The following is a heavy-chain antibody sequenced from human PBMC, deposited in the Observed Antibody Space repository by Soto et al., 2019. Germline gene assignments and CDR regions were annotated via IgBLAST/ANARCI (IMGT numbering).Heavy chain of an antibody. D-gene: IGHD3-10*01. Sequence: GGSLRLSCTASGFTFGDYAMSWVRQAPGKGLEWVGFIRSKAYGGTTEYAASVKGRFTISRDDSKSIAYLQMNSLKTEDTAVYYCTRVWTPDYHGMDVWGQGTTVTVSS. CDR2: IRSKAYGGTT. V-gene: IGHV3-49*04. J-gene: IGHJ6*02. CDR1: GFTFGDYA. CDR3: TRVWTPDYHGMDV.